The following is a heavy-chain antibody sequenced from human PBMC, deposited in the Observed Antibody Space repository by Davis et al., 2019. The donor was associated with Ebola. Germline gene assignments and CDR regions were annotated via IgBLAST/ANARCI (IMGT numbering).Heavy chain of an antibody. CDR3: ARDSQPMYYYGSGNYYYGMDV. CDR2: IYYSGST. CDR1: GGSISSYY. D-gene: IGHD3-10*01. Sequence: MPGGSLRLSCTVSGGSISSYYWSWIRQPPGKGLEWIGYIYYSGSTYYNPSLKSRVTISVDTSKNQFSLKLSSVTAADTAVYYCARDSQPMYYYGSGNYYYGMDVWGQGTTVTVSS. J-gene: IGHJ6*02. V-gene: IGHV4-59*12.